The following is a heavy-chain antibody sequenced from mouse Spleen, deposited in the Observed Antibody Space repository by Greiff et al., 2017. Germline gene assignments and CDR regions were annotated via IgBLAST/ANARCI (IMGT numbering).Heavy chain of an antibody. CDR2: ISSGGSYT. CDR1: GFTFSSYA. D-gene: IGHD2-1*01. V-gene: IGHV5-9-3*01. J-gene: IGHJ3*01. CDR3: ARQNGNYGFAY. Sequence: DVKLVESGGGLVKPGGSLKLSCAASGFTFSSYAMSWVRQTPEKRLEWVATISSGGSYTYYPDSVKGRFTISRDNAKNTLYLQMSSLRSEDTAMYYCARQNGNYGFAYWGQGTLVTVSA.